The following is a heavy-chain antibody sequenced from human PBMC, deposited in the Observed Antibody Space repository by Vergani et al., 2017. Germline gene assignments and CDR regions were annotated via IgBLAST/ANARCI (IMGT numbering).Heavy chain of an antibody. CDR2: ITPFNGNT. Sequence: QMQLVQSGAEVKKTGSSVKVSCKASGYTFTYRYLHWVRQATGQALEWMGWITPFNGNTNYAQKFQDRVTITRDRSMSTAYMELSSLRSEDTAMYYCAWAKSSASGINSGGITPEAGSWIDAWGQGTMVTVSS. CDR3: AWAKSSASGINSGGITPEAGSWIDA. CDR1: GYTFTYRY. J-gene: IGHJ5*02. V-gene: IGHV1-45*02. D-gene: IGHD1-14*01.